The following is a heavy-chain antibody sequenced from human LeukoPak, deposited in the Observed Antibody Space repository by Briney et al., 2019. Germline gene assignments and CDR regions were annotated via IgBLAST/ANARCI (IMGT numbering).Heavy chain of an antibody. V-gene: IGHV1-69*13. J-gene: IGHJ6*04. Sequence: GASVKVSCKASGGTFSRYVISWVRQAPGQGLEWMGGIIPMFGTANYAQKFQGRVTMTEDASTDTAYMELSSLRSEDTAVYYCARGAVLWFGELLLGMDVWGKGTTVTISS. CDR3: ARGAVLWFGELLLGMDV. CDR2: IIPMFGTA. CDR1: GGTFSRYV. D-gene: IGHD3-10*01.